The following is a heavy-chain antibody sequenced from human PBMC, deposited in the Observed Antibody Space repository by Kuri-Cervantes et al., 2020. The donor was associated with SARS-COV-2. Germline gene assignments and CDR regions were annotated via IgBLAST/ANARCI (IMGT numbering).Heavy chain of an antibody. CDR2: IIPFFGTA. CDR1: GGSFNSYA. J-gene: IGHJ6*03. V-gene: IGHV1-69*05. D-gene: IGHD6-13*01. CDR3: ARDRQPRLMDV. Sequence: SVKVSCKPSGGSFNSYAINWVRQAPGQGLEWMGGIIPFFGTANYAQKFQGRVTITTDESTSTAYMELSSLRSEDTAVYYCARDRQPRLMDVWGKGTTVTVSS.